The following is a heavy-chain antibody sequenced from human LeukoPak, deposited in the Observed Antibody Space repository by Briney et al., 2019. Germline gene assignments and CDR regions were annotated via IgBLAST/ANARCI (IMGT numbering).Heavy chain of an antibody. D-gene: IGHD3-3*01. CDR2: ISSNGGST. CDR3: ARDYDGGYMDV. V-gene: IGHV3-64*01. CDR1: GFTFSSYA. Sequence: PGGSLRLSCAASGFTFSSYAMHWVRQAPGKGLEYVSAISSNGGSTYYANSVKGRFTISRDNSKNTLYLQMNSLRAEDTAVYYCARDYDGGYMDVWGKGTTVTVSS. J-gene: IGHJ6*03.